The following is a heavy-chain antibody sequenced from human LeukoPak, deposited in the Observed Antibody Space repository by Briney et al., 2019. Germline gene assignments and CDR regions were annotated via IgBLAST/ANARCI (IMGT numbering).Heavy chain of an antibody. CDR1: GFTFSSYA. CDR2: ISGSGGST. CDR3: AKVRRAVAGMHEYFQH. D-gene: IGHD6-19*01. Sequence: LPGGSLRLSCAASGFTFSSYAMSWVRQAPGKGLEWVSAISGSGGSTYYADSVKGRFTISRDNSKNTLYLQMNSLRAEDTAVYYCAKVRRAVAGMHEYFQHWGQGTLVTVSS. J-gene: IGHJ1*01. V-gene: IGHV3-23*01.